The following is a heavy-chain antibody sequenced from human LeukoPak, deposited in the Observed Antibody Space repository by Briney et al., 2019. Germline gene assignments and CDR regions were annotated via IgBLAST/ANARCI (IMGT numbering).Heavy chain of an antibody. CDR1: GFTFSSYA. CDR2: ISGSGGST. V-gene: IGHV3-23*01. J-gene: IGHJ3*02. Sequence: PGGALRLSCAASGFTFSSYAMSWVRQAPGKGLEWVSAISGSGGSTYYADSVKGRFTISRDNSKNTLYLQMNSLRAEDTAVYYCAKDQAATNAFDIWGQGTMVTVSS. CDR3: AKDQAATNAFDI.